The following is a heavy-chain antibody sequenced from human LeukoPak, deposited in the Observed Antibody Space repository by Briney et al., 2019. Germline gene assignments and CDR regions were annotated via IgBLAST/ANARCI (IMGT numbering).Heavy chain of an antibody. D-gene: IGHD6-13*01. V-gene: IGHV4-30-2*01. CDR2: IYHSGST. CDR1: GGSISSGGYS. J-gene: IGHJ4*02. Sequence: SQTLSLTCAVSGGSISSGGYSWSWIRQPPGKGLEWIGYIYHSGSTNYNPSLKSRVTISVDTSKNQFSLQLNSVTPEDTAVYYCARTRRVSSSWYNVAGEDYWGQGTLVTVSS. CDR3: ARTRRVSSSWYNVAGEDY.